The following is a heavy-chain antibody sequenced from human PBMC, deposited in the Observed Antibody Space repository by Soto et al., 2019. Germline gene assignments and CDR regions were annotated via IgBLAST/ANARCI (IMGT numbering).Heavy chain of an antibody. CDR1: GGTFSSYA. V-gene: IGHV1-69*06. CDR3: ARCSGYYDSSGYRFDY. J-gene: IGHJ4*02. Sequence: AASVKVSCKASGGTFSSYAISWVRQAPGQGLEWMGGIIPIFGTANYAQKFQGRVTITADKSTSTAYMELSSLRSEDTAVYYCARCSGYYDSSGYRFDYWGQGTLVTVSS. D-gene: IGHD3-22*01. CDR2: IIPIFGTA.